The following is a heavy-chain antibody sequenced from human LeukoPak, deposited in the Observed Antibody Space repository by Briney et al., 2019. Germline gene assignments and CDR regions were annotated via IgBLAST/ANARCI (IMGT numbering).Heavy chain of an antibody. J-gene: IGHJ3*02. V-gene: IGHV3-21*01. CDR1: GFTFSSYT. CDR3: ARRKYGGNSVPDDAFDI. D-gene: IGHD4-23*01. Sequence: GGSLRLSCAASGFTFSSYTMNWVRQAPGKGLEWVSSITSNTRYIFYADSVKGRFTISRDNAKNSLYLQMNSLRAEDTAVYYCARRKYGGNSVPDDAFDIWGQGTMVTVSS. CDR2: ITSNTRYI.